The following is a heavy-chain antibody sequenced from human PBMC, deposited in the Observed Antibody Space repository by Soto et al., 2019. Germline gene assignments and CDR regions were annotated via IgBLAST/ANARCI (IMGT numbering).Heavy chain of an antibody. CDR3: AKEMIASTLADFFDY. CDR2: ISGSGDRA. D-gene: IGHD2-21*01. J-gene: IGHJ4*02. CDR1: GFTFSNYG. V-gene: IGHV3-23*01. Sequence: EVQLLESGGGLIQPGGSLRLSCEASGFTFSNYGMTWVRQAPGKGLEWVSTISGSGDRAFYADTVKGRFTISRDNSKRTLYLQMNSLSAEDTAIYYCAKEMIASTLADFFDYWGQGILVTVSS.